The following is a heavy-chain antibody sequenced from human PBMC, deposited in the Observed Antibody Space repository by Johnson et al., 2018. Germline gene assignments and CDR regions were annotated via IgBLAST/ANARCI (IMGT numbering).Heavy chain of an antibody. Sequence: VQLQESGGGLVQPGGSLRLSCAASGFTFSTFWMTWVRQVQGKWLEWVANIKQDGDEKYYVDSVRGRFTISRDNAKDSLFLPMNSLRAEGTGGNYWAGGDGWIFHHWGQGTLVTVSS. CDR1: GFTFSTFW. V-gene: IGHV3-7*04. CDR3: AGGDGWIFHH. CDR2: IKQDGDEK. J-gene: IGHJ1*01. D-gene: IGHD2-2*03.